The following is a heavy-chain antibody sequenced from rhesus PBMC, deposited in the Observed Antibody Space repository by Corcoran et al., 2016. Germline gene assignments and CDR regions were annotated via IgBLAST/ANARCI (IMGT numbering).Heavy chain of an antibody. D-gene: IGHD5-24*01. V-gene: IGHV4S14*01. CDR3: AREYSGYSYFDY. CDR2: IYGRCGTT. Sequence: QVQLQESGPGLVKPSETLSLTCAVSGYSISSGYYWGWIRQPPGKGLEWIGSIYGRCGTTYLTPSLKGRFTLSVDTSKNQFSLKLSSVTAAATAVYYCAREYSGYSYFDYWGQGVLVTVSS. CDR1: GYSISSGYY. J-gene: IGHJ4*01.